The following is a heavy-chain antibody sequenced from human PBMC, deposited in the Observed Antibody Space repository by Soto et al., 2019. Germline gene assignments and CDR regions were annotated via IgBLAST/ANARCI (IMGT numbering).Heavy chain of an antibody. J-gene: IGHJ6*03. Sequence: SETLSLTCTVSGGSISSSTYYWGWIRQPPGSGLEWIGTIYYSGSTYYNPSLKSRVTISVDTSKNQFSLKLSSVTAADTAVYYCARLPNYDLWSGRGYVYFSYMDVWGKGTTVPVSS. CDR1: GGSISSSTYY. CDR2: IYYSGST. D-gene: IGHD3-3*01. V-gene: IGHV4-39*01. CDR3: ARLPNYDLWSGRGYVYFSYMDV.